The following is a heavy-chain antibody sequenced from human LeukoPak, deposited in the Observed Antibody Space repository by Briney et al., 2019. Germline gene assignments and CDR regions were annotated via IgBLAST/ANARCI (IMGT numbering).Heavy chain of an antibody. Sequence: GGSLRLSCAASGFTFDDYGMSWVRQAPGKGLEWVSGINWNSGSIGYADSVKGRFTISRDNAKNSLYLQMNSLRAEDTALYYCAKDIGPYGSGSLTGLIQHWGQGTLVTVSS. CDR2: INWNSGSI. J-gene: IGHJ1*01. D-gene: IGHD3-10*01. CDR3: AKDIGPYGSGSLTGLIQH. CDR1: GFTFDDYG. V-gene: IGHV3-20*04.